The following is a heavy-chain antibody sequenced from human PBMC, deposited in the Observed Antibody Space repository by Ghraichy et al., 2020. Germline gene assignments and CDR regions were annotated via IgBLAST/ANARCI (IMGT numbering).Heavy chain of an antibody. Sequence: SETLSLTCTVSGGSISSYYWSWIRQPPGKGLEWIGYIYYSGSTNYNPSLKSRVTISVDTSKNQFSLKLSSVTAADTAVYYCARETRITMFDYWGQGTLVTVSS. CDR1: GGSISSYY. CDR3: ARETRITMFDY. D-gene: IGHD3-10*01. CDR2: IYYSGST. V-gene: IGHV4-59*01. J-gene: IGHJ4*02.